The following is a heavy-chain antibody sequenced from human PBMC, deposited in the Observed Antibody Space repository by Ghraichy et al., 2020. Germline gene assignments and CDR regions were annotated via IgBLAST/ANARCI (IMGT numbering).Heavy chain of an antibody. D-gene: IGHD6-19*01. CDR1: GYSFTSYW. CDR2: IDPSDSYT. CDR3: ARGGWYGVDLGY. J-gene: IGHJ4*02. V-gene: IGHV5-10-1*01. Sequence: GASLNISCKGSGYSFTSYWISWVRQMPGKGLEWMGRIDPSDSYTNYSPSFQGHVTISADKSISTAYLQWSSLKASDTAMYYCARGGWYGVDLGYWGQGTLVTVSS.